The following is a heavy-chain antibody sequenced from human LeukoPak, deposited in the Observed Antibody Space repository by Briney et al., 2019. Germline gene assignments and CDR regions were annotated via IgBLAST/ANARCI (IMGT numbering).Heavy chain of an antibody. J-gene: IGHJ4*02. CDR2: ISSSSSYI. D-gene: IGHD3-22*01. V-gene: IGHV3-21*01. CDR1: GFTFSSYS. Sequence: GGSLRLSCAASGFTFSSYSMNWVRQAPGKGLEWVSSISSSSSYIYYADSVKGRFTISRDNAKNSLYLQMNSLRAEDTAVYYCARPYDSSGYHPGHWGQGTLVTVSS. CDR3: ARPYDSSGYHPGH.